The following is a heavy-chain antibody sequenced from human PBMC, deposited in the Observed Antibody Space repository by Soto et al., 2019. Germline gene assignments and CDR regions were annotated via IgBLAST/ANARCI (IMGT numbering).Heavy chain of an antibody. CDR1: GFTFSDYY. CDR2: ISSSGSTI. D-gene: IGHD2-2*01. J-gene: IGHJ3*02. CDR3: ARGSSTSDDAFDI. V-gene: IGHV3-11*01. Sequence: GGSLRLSCAASGFTFSDYYMSWIRQAPGKGLEWVSYISSSGSTIYYADSVKGRFIISRDNAKNSLYLQMNSLRAEDTAVYYCARGSSTSDDAFDIWGQGTMVTVSS.